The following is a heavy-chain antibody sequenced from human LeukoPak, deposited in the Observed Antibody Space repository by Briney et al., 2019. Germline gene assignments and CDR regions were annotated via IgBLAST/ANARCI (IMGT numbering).Heavy chain of an antibody. CDR2: IYSGGST. CDR1: GFTVSSNY. D-gene: IGHD1-26*01. Sequence: GGSLRLSCAASGFTVSSNYMSWVRQAPGKGLEWVSVIYSGGSTYYADSVKGRFTISRDNSKNTLYLQMNSLRAEDTAVYYCAKSGSYSLYWYFDLWGRGTLVTVSS. CDR3: AKSGSYSLYWYFDL. J-gene: IGHJ2*01. V-gene: IGHV3-66*01.